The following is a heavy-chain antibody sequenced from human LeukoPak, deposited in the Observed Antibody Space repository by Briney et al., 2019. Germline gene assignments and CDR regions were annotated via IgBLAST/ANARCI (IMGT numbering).Heavy chain of an antibody. Sequence: PSEALSLTCTVSGGPICSYYRSWIRQPPGKGLEWIGYIYYSGNTYYNPSLKSRVTISVDTSKNQFSLKVNSVTAADTAVYYCARTKPLDPFDFWCQGTLVTVSS. V-gene: IGHV4-59*01. CDR1: GGPICSYY. J-gene: IGHJ3*01. CDR2: IYYSGNT. CDR3: ARTKPLDPFDF.